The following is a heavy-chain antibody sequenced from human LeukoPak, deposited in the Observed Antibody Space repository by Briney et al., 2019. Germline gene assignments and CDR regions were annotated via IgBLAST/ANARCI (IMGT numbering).Heavy chain of an antibody. CDR3: ATDRATQYFDY. CDR1: GLTFRNYG. J-gene: IGHJ4*02. CDR2: IWYDGSNK. Sequence: PGGSLRLSCAASGLTFRNYGMHWVRQAPGKGLEWVTVIWYDGSNKDYADSVKGRFTVSRDNSRNTLFLQMNSLRVEDTAVYYCATDRATQYFDYWGQGTLVSVPS. D-gene: IGHD2-15*01. V-gene: IGHV3-33*08.